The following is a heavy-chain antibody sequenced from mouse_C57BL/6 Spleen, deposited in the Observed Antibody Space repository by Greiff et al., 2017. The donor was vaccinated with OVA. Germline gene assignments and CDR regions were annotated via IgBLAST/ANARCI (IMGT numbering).Heavy chain of an antibody. D-gene: IGHD2-3*01. CDR2: IYPGDGDT. V-gene: IGHV1-82*01. CDR3: ARGGYYVDYAMDY. CDR1: GYAFSSSW. J-gene: IGHJ4*01. Sequence: VQLQQSGPELVKPGASVKISCKASGYAFSSSWMNWVKQRPGQGLEWIGRIYPGDGDTNYNGKFKGKATLTADKSSSTAYMQLSSLTSEDSAVYFCARGGYYVDYAMDYWGQGTSVTVSS.